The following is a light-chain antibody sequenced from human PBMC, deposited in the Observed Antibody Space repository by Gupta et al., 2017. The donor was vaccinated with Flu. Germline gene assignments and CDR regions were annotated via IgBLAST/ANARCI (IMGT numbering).Light chain of an antibody. CDR1: SSEVGSNNY. J-gene: IGLJ3*02. CDR2: DVR. CDR3: CSNTGSSTWV. Sequence: STTISCAGTSSEVGSNNYDTRYQQHPSKAPKLMVHDVRKRPAGVANGFSYSKSVNSASLTNSGRPEEEEADYYCCSNTGSSTWVFGGGTKLTVL. V-gene: IGLV2-14*04.